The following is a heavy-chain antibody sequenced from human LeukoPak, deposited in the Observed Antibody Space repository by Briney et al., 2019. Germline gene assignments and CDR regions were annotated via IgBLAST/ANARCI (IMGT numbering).Heavy chain of an antibody. V-gene: IGHV1-2*02. J-gene: IGHJ4*02. Sequence: ASVKVSCKASGYTFTGYYMHWVRQAPGQGLEWMGWINPNSGGTNYAQKFQGRVTMTRDTSISTAYMELSSLRSDDTAVYYCAREPGGWFPGNYWGQGTLVTVSS. CDR2: INPNSGGT. CDR3: AREPGGWFPGNY. D-gene: IGHD6-19*01. CDR1: GYTFTGYY.